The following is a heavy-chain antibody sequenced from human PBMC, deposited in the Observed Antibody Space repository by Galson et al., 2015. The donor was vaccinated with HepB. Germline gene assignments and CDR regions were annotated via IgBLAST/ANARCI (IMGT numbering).Heavy chain of an antibody. J-gene: IGHJ4*02. CDR1: GFTFDDYG. CDR3: ARDHVGSGYYYFDC. V-gene: IGHV3-20*04. CDR2: ITGNGGSA. Sequence: SLRLSCAASGFTFDDYGMSWVRQVPGKGLEWVSGITGNGGSAGHADSVKGRFTISRDNAKNSLYLQMNSLRAEDTALYYCARDHVGSGYYYFDCWGQGTLVTVSS. D-gene: IGHD3-3*01.